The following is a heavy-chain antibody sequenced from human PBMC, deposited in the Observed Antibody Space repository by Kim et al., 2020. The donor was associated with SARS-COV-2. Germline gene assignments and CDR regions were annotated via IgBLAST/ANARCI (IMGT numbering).Heavy chain of an antibody. D-gene: IGHD3-3*01. CDR2: ISSSSSYI. CDR1: GFTFSSYS. V-gene: IGHV3-21*01. Sequence: GGSLRLSCAASGFTFSSYSMNWVRQAPGKGLEWVSSISSSSSYIYYADSVKGRFTISRDNAKNSLYLQMNSLRAEDTAVYYCARFRDYDFWSGGYYYYGMDVWGQGTTVTVSS. J-gene: IGHJ6*02. CDR3: ARFRDYDFWSGGYYYYGMDV.